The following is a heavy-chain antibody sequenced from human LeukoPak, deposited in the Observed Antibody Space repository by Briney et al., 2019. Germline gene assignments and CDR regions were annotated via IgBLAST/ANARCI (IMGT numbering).Heavy chain of an antibody. Sequence: SETLSLTCAVSGGSISSGGSSWSWIRQPPGKGLEWIGYIYHSGSTYYNPSLKSRVTISVDRSKNQFSLKLSSVTAADTAVYYCARGSVAGPFHFDYWGQGTLVAVSS. V-gene: IGHV4-30-2*01. CDR2: IYHSGST. D-gene: IGHD6-19*01. CDR3: ARGSVAGPFHFDY. J-gene: IGHJ4*02. CDR1: GGSISSGGSS.